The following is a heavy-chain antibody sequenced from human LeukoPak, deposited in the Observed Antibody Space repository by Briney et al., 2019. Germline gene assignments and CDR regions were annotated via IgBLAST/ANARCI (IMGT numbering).Heavy chain of an antibody. V-gene: IGHV4-59*01. CDR1: GGSISTYY. Sequence: SETLSLTCTVSGGSISTYYWSWIRQPPGKGLEWIGYIYCSGSTNYNPSLKDRVTISLDTSKNRFSLKLNSVTAADTAVYYCSRGPWSTGDAFGVWGQGTMVSVSS. CDR2: IYCSGST. J-gene: IGHJ3*01. CDR3: SRGPWSTGDAFGV. D-gene: IGHD1-14*01.